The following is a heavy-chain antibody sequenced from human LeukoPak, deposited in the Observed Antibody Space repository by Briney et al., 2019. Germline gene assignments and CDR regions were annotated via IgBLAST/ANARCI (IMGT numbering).Heavy chain of an antibody. Sequence: PSETLSLTCTVSGGSISSSSYYWGWIRQPPGKGLEWIGSIYYSGSTYYNPSLKSRVTISVDTSKNQFSLKLSSVTAADTAVYYCARSSGYYRNFDYWGQGTLVTVSS. CDR1: GGSISSSSYY. D-gene: IGHD3-22*01. J-gene: IGHJ4*02. CDR2: IYYSGST. CDR3: ARSSGYYRNFDY. V-gene: IGHV4-39*07.